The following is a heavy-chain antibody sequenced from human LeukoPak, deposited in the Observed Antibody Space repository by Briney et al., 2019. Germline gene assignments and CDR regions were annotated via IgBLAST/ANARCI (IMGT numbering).Heavy chain of an antibody. CDR3: ARDTSGYRGY. CDR2: ISYDGSNK. J-gene: IGHJ4*02. CDR1: GFTFSSYA. D-gene: IGHD3-10*01. Sequence: PGRSLGLSCAASGFTFSSYAMHWVRQAPGKGLEWVAVISYDGSNKYYADSVKGRFTISRDNSKNTLYLQMNSLRAEDTAVYYCARDTSGYRGYWGQGTLVTVSS. V-gene: IGHV3-30-3*01.